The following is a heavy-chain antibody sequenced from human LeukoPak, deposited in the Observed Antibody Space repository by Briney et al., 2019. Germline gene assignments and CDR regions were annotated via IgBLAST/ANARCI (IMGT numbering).Heavy chain of an antibody. CDR2: IIPIFSTA. J-gene: IGHJ4*02. CDR3: ARTPLRPAATTPRQLDY. V-gene: IGHV1-69*13. Sequence: SVKVSCKASGGTFSSSAISWVRQAPGQGLEWMGGIIPIFSTADYAQKFQGRVTITADESTSTAYMELSSLRSEDTVVFYCARTPLRPAATTPRQLDYWGQGTLVTVSS. CDR1: GGTFSSSA. D-gene: IGHD5-12*01.